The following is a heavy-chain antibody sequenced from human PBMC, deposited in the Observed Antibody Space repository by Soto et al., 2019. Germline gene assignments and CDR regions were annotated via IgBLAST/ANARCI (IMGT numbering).Heavy chain of an antibody. J-gene: IGHJ5*02. Sequence: EVQLVESGGGLVQPGGSLRVSCAASGFTVTSSYMVWVRQAPGKGLEWVALIPNTGNTYYGESVKGRFTISRDTAENKMFLQMNSLRADDTAVYYCARSSKLWREFGPWGQGNLVTVSS. CDR2: IPNTGNT. D-gene: IGHD2-21*01. V-gene: IGHV3-53*04. CDR1: GFTVTSSY. CDR3: ARSSKLWREFGP.